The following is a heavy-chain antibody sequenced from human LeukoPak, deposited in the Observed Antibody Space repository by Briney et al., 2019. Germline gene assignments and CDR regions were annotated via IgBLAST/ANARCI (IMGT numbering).Heavy chain of an antibody. J-gene: IGHJ2*01. CDR1: GFTFSSYA. CDR2: ISYDGSNK. CDR3: ARSLNGVSDWYFDL. V-gene: IGHV3-30-3*01. Sequence: GGSLRLSCAASGFTFSSYAMHWVRQAPGKGLEWVAVISYDGSNKYYADSVKGRFTISRDNSKNTLYLQMNSLRAEDTAVYYCARSLNGVSDWYFDLWGRGTLVTVSS. D-gene: IGHD2-8*01.